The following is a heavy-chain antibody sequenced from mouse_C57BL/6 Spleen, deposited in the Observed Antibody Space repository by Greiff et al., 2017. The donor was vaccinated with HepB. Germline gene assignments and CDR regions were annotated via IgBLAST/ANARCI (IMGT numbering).Heavy chain of an antibody. J-gene: IGHJ3*01. CDR3: SGGGYDYEWFAY. V-gene: IGHV1-15*01. CDR2: IDPETGGT. CDR1: GYTFTDYE. D-gene: IGHD2-4*01. Sequence: QVQLQQSGAELVRPGASVTLSCKASGYTFTDYEMHWVKQTPVHGLEWIGAIDPETGGTAYNQKFKGKAILTADKSSSTAYMELRSLTSEDSAVYYCSGGGYDYEWFAYWGQGTLVTVSA.